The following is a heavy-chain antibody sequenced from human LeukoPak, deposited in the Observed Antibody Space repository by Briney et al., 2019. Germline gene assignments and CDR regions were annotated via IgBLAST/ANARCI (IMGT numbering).Heavy chain of an antibody. V-gene: IGHV3-72*01. J-gene: IGHJ6*02. CDR1: GFTFSDHY. D-gene: IGHD2-2*02. CDR2: TRNKANSYTT. CDR3: ARGQARPQYCSSTSCNTKLLSAPRYGMDV. Sequence: PGGSLRLSCAASGFTFSDHYMDWVRQAPGKGLEWVGRTRNKANSYTTEYAASVKGRFTISRDDSKNSLYLQMNSLKTEDTAVYYCARGQARPQYCSSTSCNTKLLSAPRYGMDVWGQGTTVTVSS.